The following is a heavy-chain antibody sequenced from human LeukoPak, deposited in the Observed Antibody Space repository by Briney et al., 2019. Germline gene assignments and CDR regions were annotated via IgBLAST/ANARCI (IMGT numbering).Heavy chain of an antibody. CDR1: VYTFTGYY. V-gene: IGHV1-2*02. CDR2: INANSGGT. D-gene: IGHD4-23*01. CDR3: ARAGHGGNSFDF. Sequence: ASVNVSCKASVYTFTGYYMHWVRQAPGQGGEWMGWINANSGGTDYAQKFQDRGTMTRDTSIITAYMELSRLTSDDTAVYYCARAGHGGNSFDFWGQGTLVTVSS. J-gene: IGHJ4*02.